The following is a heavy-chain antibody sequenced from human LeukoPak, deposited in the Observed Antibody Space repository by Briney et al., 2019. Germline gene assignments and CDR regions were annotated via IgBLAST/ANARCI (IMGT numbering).Heavy chain of an antibody. D-gene: IGHD6-13*01. J-gene: IGHJ3*02. Sequence: SETLSLTCTVSGGSISSYYWSWIRQPPGKGLEWIGYIYYSGSTNYNPSLKSRVTISVDTSKNQFSLKLSSVTAADTAVYYCARSFGYSSSRWERRGYPLDAFDIWGQGTMVTVSS. CDR1: GGSISSYY. V-gene: IGHV4-59*08. CDR2: IYYSGST. CDR3: ARSFGYSSSRWERRGYPLDAFDI.